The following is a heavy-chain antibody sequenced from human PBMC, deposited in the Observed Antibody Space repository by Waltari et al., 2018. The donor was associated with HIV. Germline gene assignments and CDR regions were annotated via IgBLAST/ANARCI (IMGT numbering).Heavy chain of an antibody. CDR1: GFTFSSQD. V-gene: IGHV3-7*01. CDR3: VRQPLRHDL. CDR2: ISYDAREK. Sequence: EVKLVESGGGAVQTGGSLRLSCEGSGFTFSSQDMDWVRQTPGKGLEGVAQISYDAREKFHGDSVRGRFVVSRDNARNSIFLQMNNLRDDDTGVYFCVRQPLRHDL. J-gene: IGHJ2*01.